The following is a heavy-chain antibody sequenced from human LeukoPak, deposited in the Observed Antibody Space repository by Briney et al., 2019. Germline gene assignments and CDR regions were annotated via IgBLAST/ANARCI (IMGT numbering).Heavy chain of an antibody. J-gene: IGHJ6*03. V-gene: IGHV4-34*01. D-gene: IGHD5-24*01. CDR1: GGSFSGYY. CDR2: IYYSGST. CDR3: ARGGGMGHYYYYMDV. Sequence: SETLSLTCAVYGGSFSGYYWGRIRQPPGKGLEWIGSIYYSGSTYYNPSLKSRVTISVDTSKNQFSLKLSSVTAADTAVYYCARGGGMGHYYYYMDVWGKGTTVTISS.